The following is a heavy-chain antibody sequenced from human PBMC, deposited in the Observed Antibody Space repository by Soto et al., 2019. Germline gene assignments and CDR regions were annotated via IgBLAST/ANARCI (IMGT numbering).Heavy chain of an antibody. D-gene: IGHD4-17*01. Sequence: SETLSLTCTVSGGSISSYYWSWIRQPPGKGLEWIGYIYYSGSTNYNPSLKSRVTISVDTSKNQFSLKLSSVTAADTAVYYCASHYVDYRGGLGDALDLGAQGTMVPVSS. V-gene: IGHV4-59*08. CDR1: GGSISSYY. CDR2: IYYSGST. CDR3: ASHYVDYRGGLGDALDL. J-gene: IGHJ3*01.